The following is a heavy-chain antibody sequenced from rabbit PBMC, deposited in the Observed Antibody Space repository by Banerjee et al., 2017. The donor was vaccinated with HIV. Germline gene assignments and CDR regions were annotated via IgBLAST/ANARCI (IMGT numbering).Heavy chain of an antibody. Sequence: QEHLVESGGGLVKPEGSLTLTCTASGFSFSNKYVMCWVRKAPGKGLEWVACINTISGTTVYASWATGRFPIAKTSSTPVTLQMTSATAAASASFFYAGDLADDIGWNFNLWGPGTLVTVS. V-gene: IGHV1S45*01. CDR1: GFSFSNKYV. CDR3: AGDLADDIGWNFNL. J-gene: IGHJ4*01. D-gene: IGHD4-1*01. CDR2: INTISGTT.